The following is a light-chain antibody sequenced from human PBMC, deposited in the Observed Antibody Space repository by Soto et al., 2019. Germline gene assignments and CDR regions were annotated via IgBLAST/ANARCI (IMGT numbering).Light chain of an antibody. CDR1: QSISSY. CDR2: AAV. J-gene: IGKJ1*01. V-gene: IGKV1-39*01. CDR3: QQAYSSPQWP. Sequence: DIQITHSPFSLSSSVVDIFTITCLASQSISSYLNWYQQKPGNPPKLLISAAVSLQSGIPSRFSAYGSGTDFTLTISSLQPEDFATYYCQQAYSSPQWPFGQGTKVDIK.